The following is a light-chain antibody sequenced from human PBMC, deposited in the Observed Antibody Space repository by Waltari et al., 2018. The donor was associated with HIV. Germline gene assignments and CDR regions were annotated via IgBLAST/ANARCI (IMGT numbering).Light chain of an antibody. CDR1: SSDVGGYNY. CDR3: CSYAGNYPVL. Sequence: QSALTQPRSVSGSPGQSVTISCTGTSSDVGGYNYVSWYQQNPGKAPKFIIDDVTKGPSGVPDRFAGSKSGNTASLTISGLQAEDEADYYCCSYAGNYPVLFGGGTKLTVL. J-gene: IGLJ3*02. CDR2: DVT. V-gene: IGLV2-11*01.